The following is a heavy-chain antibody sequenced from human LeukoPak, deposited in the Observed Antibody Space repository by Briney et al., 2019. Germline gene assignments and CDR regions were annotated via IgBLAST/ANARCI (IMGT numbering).Heavy chain of an antibody. Sequence: SETLSLTCAVYGGSFSDYYWTWIRQPPGKGLEWIGEINHSGSTNYNPSLKSRVTISVDTSKKQFFLRLSSVTAADTAVYYCARHDYWGQGTLVTVSS. CDR2: INHSGST. CDR3: ARHDY. J-gene: IGHJ4*02. V-gene: IGHV4-34*01. CDR1: GGSFSDYY.